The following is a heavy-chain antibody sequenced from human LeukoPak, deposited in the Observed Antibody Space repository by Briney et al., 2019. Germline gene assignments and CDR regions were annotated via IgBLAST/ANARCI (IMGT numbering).Heavy chain of an antibody. D-gene: IGHD3-10*01. CDR2: IHSDGSST. CDR3: AGHYYGYDD. J-gene: IGHJ4*02. V-gene: IGHV3-74*01. CDR1: GFTFRSYR. Sequence: GGSLRLSCAASGFTFRSYRMHWVRQAPGKGVVWVSHIHSDGSSTSYADSVQGRFTISRDNAKNTLYLQMNSLRAEDTAVYYCAGHYYGYDDWGQGTLVTVSS.